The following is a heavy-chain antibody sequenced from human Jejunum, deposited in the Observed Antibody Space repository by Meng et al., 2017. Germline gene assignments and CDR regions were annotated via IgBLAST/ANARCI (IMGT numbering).Heavy chain of an antibody. CDR3: ARDSRTSVDMIRGVHPFEY. V-gene: IGHV4-39*07. CDR1: GGSISRTTYS. D-gene: IGHD3-10*01. CDR2: LHYSGNT. Sequence: QVSGPGLVKPSETLSLTCTVSGGSISRTTYSWGWIRQPPGKGLEWIGSLHYSGNTNYNPSLKSRVTISVDTSSQQFSLNLRSVTAADTAVYYCARDSRTSVDMIRGVHPFEYWGQGMLVTVSS. J-gene: IGHJ4*02.